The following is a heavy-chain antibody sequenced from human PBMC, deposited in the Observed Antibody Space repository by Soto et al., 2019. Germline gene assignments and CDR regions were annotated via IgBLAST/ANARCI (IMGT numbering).Heavy chain of an antibody. V-gene: IGHV5-10-1*01. D-gene: IGHD6-19*01. J-gene: IGHJ5*02. CDR3: ARHPSPGYSSGWYNGWFDP. CDR1: GYSFTSYW. CDR2: IDPSDSYT. Sequence: PGESLKISCKGSGYSFTSYWISWVRQMPGKGLEWMGRIDPSDSYTNYSPSFQGHVTISADKSISTAYLQWSSLKASDTAMYYCARHPSPGYSSGWYNGWFDPWGQGTLVTVSS.